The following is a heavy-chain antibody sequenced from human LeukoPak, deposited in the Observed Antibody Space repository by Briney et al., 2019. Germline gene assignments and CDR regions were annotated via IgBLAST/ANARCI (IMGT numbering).Heavy chain of an antibody. Sequence: SETLSLTCTVSSGSMNNYYWSWIRQPAGKGLESIGRIYSSGSTNYNPSLESRVTMSVDTTKNQFSLKLSSVTAADTAVYYCARRFIYWYYFDYWGQGTLVTVSS. CDR1: SGSMNNYY. V-gene: IGHV4-4*07. CDR3: ARRFIYWYYFDY. D-gene: IGHD2-8*02. J-gene: IGHJ4*02. CDR2: IYSSGST.